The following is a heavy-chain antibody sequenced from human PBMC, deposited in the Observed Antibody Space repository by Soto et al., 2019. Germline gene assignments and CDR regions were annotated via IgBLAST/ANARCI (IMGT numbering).Heavy chain of an antibody. V-gene: IGHV3-53*02. J-gene: IGHJ3*02. D-gene: IGHD3-22*01. CDR1: GFTVSSNY. Sequence: EVQLVETGGGLIQPGGSLRLSCAASGFTVSSNYMSWVRQAPGKGLEWVSVIYSGGSTYYADSVKGRFTISRDNSKNTLYLQMNSLRAEDTAVYYCARAPSTYYYDSSGYYGAFDIWGQGTMVTVSS. CDR3: ARAPSTYYYDSSGYYGAFDI. CDR2: IYSGGST.